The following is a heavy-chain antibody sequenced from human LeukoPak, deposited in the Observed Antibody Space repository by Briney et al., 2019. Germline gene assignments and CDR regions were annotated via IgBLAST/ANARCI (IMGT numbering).Heavy chain of an antibody. CDR1: GFTFSGYW. V-gene: IGHV3-7*01. Sequence: GGSLRLSCAASGFTFSGYWMTWVRQAPGKGLEWVANIKEDGSEKYYVDSVKGRFTISRDNAKNSLFLQMNSLRAEGTAVYYCARRRTVDVWGQGTTVTVSS. J-gene: IGHJ6*02. CDR2: IKEDGSEK. CDR3: ARRRTVDV.